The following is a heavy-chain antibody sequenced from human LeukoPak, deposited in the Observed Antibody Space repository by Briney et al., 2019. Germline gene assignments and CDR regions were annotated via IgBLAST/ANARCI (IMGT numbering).Heavy chain of an antibody. D-gene: IGHD6-13*01. CDR2: IKQDGCDK. J-gene: IGHJ3*02. CDR1: GLSPSQYW. Sequence: LSCAACGLSPSQYWMSWLGPGPAKGRDGVDSIKQDGCDKHYVDSMKGLFTITRDNAKNSLSLQMNSLSAEDSAVYYCARFGAAALGFDIWGQGTMVTVSS. V-gene: IGHV3-7*04. CDR3: ARFGAAALGFDI.